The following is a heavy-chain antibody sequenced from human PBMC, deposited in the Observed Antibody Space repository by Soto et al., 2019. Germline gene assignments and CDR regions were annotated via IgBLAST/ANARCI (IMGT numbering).Heavy chain of an antibody. Sequence: PGGSLRLSCAASGFTFSSYGMHWVRQAPGKGLEWVAVIWYDGSNKYYADSVKGRFTISRDNSKNTLYLQMNSLRAEDTAVYYCARDREGSYFDYWGQGTLVTVSS. CDR1: GFTFSSYG. D-gene: IGHD3-10*01. CDR2: IWYDGSNK. V-gene: IGHV3-33*01. CDR3: ARDREGSYFDY. J-gene: IGHJ4*02.